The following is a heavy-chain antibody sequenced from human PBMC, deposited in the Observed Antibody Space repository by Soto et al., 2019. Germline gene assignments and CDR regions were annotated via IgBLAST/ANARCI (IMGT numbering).Heavy chain of an antibody. Sequence: TLSLTCAISGDSVSSNSTAWNWIRQSPSRGLEWLGRTYYRSKWYNDYAVSVKSRITINPDTSKNQLSLQLKSVTPEDTAVYYCARVKGSSYDFDYWGQGTLVTVSS. CDR1: GDSVSSNSTA. V-gene: IGHV6-1*01. CDR2: TYYRSKWYN. D-gene: IGHD6-6*01. CDR3: ARVKGSSYDFDY. J-gene: IGHJ4*02.